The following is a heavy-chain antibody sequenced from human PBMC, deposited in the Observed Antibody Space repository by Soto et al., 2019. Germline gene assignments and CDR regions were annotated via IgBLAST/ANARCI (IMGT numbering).Heavy chain of an antibody. Sequence: SETLSLTCTVSGGSISSYYWSWIXQPPGKGLEWIGYIYYSGSTNYNPSLKSRVTISVDTSKNQFSLKLSSVTAADTAVYYCARDQREYYYDSSGLNWFDPWGQGTLVTVSS. J-gene: IGHJ5*02. CDR2: IYYSGST. CDR3: ARDQREYYYDSSGLNWFDP. V-gene: IGHV4-59*13. CDR1: GGSISSYY. D-gene: IGHD3-22*01.